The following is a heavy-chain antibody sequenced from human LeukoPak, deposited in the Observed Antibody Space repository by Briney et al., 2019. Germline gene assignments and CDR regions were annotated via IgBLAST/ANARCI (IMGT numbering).Heavy chain of an antibody. CDR3: ARDRRLASFDY. CDR2: ISSSGSTI. V-gene: IGHV3-48*03. CDR1: GFTFSSYE. D-gene: IGHD6-25*01. J-gene: IGHJ4*02. Sequence: GGSLRLSCAASGFTFSSYEMNWVRQAPGKGLEWVSYISSSGSTIYYADSVKGRFTISRDNAKNSLYLQMNSLRAEDTAIYYCARDRRLASFDYGGQGTLVTVSS.